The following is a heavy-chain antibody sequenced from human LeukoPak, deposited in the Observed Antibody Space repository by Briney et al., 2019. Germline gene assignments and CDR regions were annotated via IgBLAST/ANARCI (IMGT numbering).Heavy chain of an antibody. CDR2: IYSGGST. CDR1: GFIVSGDF. CDR3: ARDHSSDRAFDI. V-gene: IGHV3-53*01. J-gene: IGHJ3*02. D-gene: IGHD3-22*01. Sequence: GGSLRLSCAASGFIVSGDFMSWVRQAPGKGLEWVSVIYSGGSTYYADSVKGRFTISRDNSKNTLYLQMNSLRAEDTAVYYCARDHSSDRAFDIWGQGTMVTVSS.